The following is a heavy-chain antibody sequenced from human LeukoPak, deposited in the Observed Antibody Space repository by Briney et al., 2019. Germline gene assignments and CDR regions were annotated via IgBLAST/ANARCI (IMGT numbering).Heavy chain of an antibody. D-gene: IGHD5-12*01. CDR1: GFTDSSNY. J-gene: IGHJ4*02. CDR3: VKTQGYSDYDLRHF. CDR2: ISGSGGRT. Sequence: GGSYRVSRPADGFTDSSNYLRRARQAPGKGLEWVSAISGSGGRTYYVDSVKGRFTISRDNSKNTLYLQMNSLRAEDTAVYYCVKTQGYSDYDLRHFWGQGTLVTVSS. V-gene: IGHV3-23*01.